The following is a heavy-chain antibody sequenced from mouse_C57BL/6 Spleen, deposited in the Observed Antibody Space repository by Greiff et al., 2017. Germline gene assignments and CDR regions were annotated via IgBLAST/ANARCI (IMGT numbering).Heavy chain of an antibody. CDR2: INPYNGGT. D-gene: IGHD1-1*01. V-gene: IGHV1-19*01. CDR3: AREDYYGSSVAY. J-gene: IGHJ3*01. CDR1: GYTFTDYY. Sequence: VQLQQSGPVLVKPGASVKMSCKASGYTFTDYYMNWVKQSHGKSLEWIGVINPYNGGTSYNQKFKGKATLTVDKSSSTAYMELNSLTSEDSAVYYCAREDYYGSSVAYWGQGTLVTVSA.